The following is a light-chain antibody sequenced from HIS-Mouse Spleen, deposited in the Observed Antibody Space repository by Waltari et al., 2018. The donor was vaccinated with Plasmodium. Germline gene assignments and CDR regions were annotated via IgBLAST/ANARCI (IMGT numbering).Light chain of an antibody. CDR2: WAS. CDR3: QQYYSTPIT. V-gene: IGKV4-1*01. Sequence: DIVMTQSPDSLAVSLGEGATIHCKSRQSVLYNPNKKTYLAWYQQKPGQPPKLLIYWASTRESGVPDRFSGSGSGTDFTLTISSLQAEDVAVYYCQQYYSTPITFGQGTRLEIK. CDR1: QSVLYNPNKKTY. J-gene: IGKJ5*01.